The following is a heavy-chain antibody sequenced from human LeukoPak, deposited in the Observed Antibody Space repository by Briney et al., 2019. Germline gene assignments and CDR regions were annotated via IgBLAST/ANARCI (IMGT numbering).Heavy chain of an antibody. J-gene: IGHJ4*02. D-gene: IGHD3-10*01. CDR1: GGSFSGYY. V-gene: IGHV4-34*01. Sequence: SETLSLTCAVYGGSFSGYYWSWIRQPPGKGLEWIGEINHSGSTNYNPSLKSRVTISVDTSKNQFSLELSSVTAADTAVYYCARTRRQYGSGRSIDYWGQGTLVTVSS. CDR3: ARTRRQYGSGRSIDY. CDR2: INHSGST.